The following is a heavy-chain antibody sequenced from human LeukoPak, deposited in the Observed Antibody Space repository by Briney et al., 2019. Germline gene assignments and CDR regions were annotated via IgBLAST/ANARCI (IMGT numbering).Heavy chain of an antibody. CDR2: IKQDGSEK. CDR1: GFTFSSYW. Sequence: GGSLRLSCAASGFTFSSYWMSWVRQAPGKGLEWVANIKQDGSEKYYVDSVKGRFTIPRDNAKNSLYLQTNSLRAEDTAVYYCARSGIAAAGGDFDYWGQGTLVTVSS. J-gene: IGHJ4*02. CDR3: ARSGIAAAGGDFDY. V-gene: IGHV3-7*03. D-gene: IGHD6-13*01.